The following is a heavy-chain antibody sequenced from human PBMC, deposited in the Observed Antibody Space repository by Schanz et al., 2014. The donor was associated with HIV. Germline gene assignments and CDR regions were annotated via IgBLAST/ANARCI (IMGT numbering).Heavy chain of an antibody. D-gene: IGHD3-10*01. CDR3: AKGQRGVVRGDIDY. J-gene: IGHJ4*02. CDR2: ISGSGGTT. CDR1: GFTFSSYG. V-gene: IGHV3-23*04. Sequence: VQLVESGGGVVQPGKSLRLSCAASGFTFSSYGMHWVRQAPGKGLEWVSGISGSGGTTYYADSVKGRFTISRDNSKNTLYLQMNSLRAEDTAVYYCAKGQRGVVRGDIDYWGQGTLVTVSS.